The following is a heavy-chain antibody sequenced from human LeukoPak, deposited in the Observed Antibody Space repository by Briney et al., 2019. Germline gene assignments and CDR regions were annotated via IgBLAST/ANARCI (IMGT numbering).Heavy chain of an antibody. V-gene: IGHV4-34*01. CDR3: ARCRGYNSFDY. D-gene: IGHD5-24*01. J-gene: IGHJ4*02. Sequence: PSETLSLTCAVYGGSFSGYYWSWIRQPPGKGLEWIGEINHSGSTNYNPSLKSRVTISVDTSKNQFSLKVNSVTAADTAVYYCARCRGYNSFDYWGQGTLVTVSS. CDR2: INHSGST. CDR1: GGSFSGYY.